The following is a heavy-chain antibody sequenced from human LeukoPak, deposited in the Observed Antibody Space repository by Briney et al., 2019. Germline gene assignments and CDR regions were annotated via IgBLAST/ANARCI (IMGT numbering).Heavy chain of an antibody. CDR1: GGSISSYY. Sequence: SETLSLTCTVSGGSISSYYWSWIRQPPGKGLEWIGYIYYSGSTNYNPSLKSRVTISVDTSKNQFSLKLSSVTAADTAVYYCARGQGFGVAEQLPFDPWGQGTLVTVSS. V-gene: IGHV4-59*12. D-gene: IGHD3-3*01. J-gene: IGHJ5*02. CDR3: ARGQGFGVAEQLPFDP. CDR2: IYYSGST.